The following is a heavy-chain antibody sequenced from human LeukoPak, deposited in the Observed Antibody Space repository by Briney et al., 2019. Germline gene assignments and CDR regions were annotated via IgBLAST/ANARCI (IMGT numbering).Heavy chain of an antibody. CDR1: GFTFSSYA. CDR2: ISGSGGST. J-gene: IGHJ3*02. D-gene: IGHD3-10*01. V-gene: IGHV3-23*01. CDR3: ARQLLWFGELLGAFDI. Sequence: GGSLRLSCAASGFTFSSYAMSWVRQAPGKGLEWVSAISGSGGSTYYADSVKGRFTISRDNSKNTLYLQMNSLRAEDTAVYYCARQLLWFGELLGAFDIWGQGTMVTVSS.